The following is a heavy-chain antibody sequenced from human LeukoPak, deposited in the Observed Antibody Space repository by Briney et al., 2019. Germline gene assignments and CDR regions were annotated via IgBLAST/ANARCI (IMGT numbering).Heavy chain of an antibody. CDR2: INPNSGGT. V-gene: IGHV1-2*02. CDR1: GYTFTGCY. CDR3: AVGELELIGDPFDY. Sequence: GSVKVSCKASGYTFTGCYMHWVRQAPGEGLEWMGWINPNSGGTNYARKFQGRVTMTRDTSISTAYMELSRLRSDDTAVYYCAVGELELIGDPFDYWGQGTLVTVSS. D-gene: IGHD1-7*01. J-gene: IGHJ4*02.